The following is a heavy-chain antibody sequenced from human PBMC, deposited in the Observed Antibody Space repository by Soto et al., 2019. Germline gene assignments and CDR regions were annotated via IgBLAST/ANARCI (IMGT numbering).Heavy chain of an antibody. CDR1: GFTFSSYG. D-gene: IGHD6-19*01. CDR2: ISYDGSNK. J-gene: IGHJ4*02. V-gene: IGHV3-30*18. CDR3: AKDRALYSSGWPNLDY. Sequence: QVQLVESGGGVVQPGRSLRLSCAASGFTFSSYGMHWVRQAPGKGLEWVAVISYDGSNKYYADSVKGRFTISRDNSKNTLHLQMNSLRAEDTAVYYCAKDRALYSSGWPNLDYWGQGTLVTVSS.